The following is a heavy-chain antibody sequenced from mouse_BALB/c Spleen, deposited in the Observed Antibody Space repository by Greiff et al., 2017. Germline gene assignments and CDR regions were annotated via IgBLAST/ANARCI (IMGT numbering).Heavy chain of an antibody. CDR1: GYSITSGYY. CDR2: ISYDGSN. J-gene: IGHJ3*01. Sequence: EVQRVESGPGLVKPSQSLSLTCSVTGYSITSGYYWNWIRQFPGNKLEWMGYISYDGSNNYNPSLKNRISITRDTSKNQFFLKLNSVTTEDTATYYCARDDGNFAYWGQGTLVTVSA. D-gene: IGHD1-1*01. CDR3: ARDDGNFAY. V-gene: IGHV3-6*02.